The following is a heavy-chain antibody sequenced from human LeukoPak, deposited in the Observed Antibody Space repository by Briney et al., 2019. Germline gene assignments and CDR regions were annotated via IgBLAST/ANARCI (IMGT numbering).Heavy chain of an antibody. CDR2: FDPEDGET. CDR3: ATVPRLVVPAGREYY. J-gene: IGHJ4*02. CDR1: GYILTELS. V-gene: IGHV1-24*01. Sequence: GASVKVSCKVSGYILTELSMHWVRQAPGKGLEWMGGFDPEDGETIYAQKFQGRVTMTEDTSTDTAYMELSSLRSEDTAVYYCATVPRLVVPAGREYYWGQGTLVTVSS. D-gene: IGHD2-2*01.